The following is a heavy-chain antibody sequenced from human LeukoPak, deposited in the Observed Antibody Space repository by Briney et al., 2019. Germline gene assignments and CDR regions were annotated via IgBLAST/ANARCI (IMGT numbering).Heavy chain of an antibody. D-gene: IGHD5-18*01. V-gene: IGHV1-2*02. J-gene: IGHJ4*02. CDR2: MNSKNGGT. Sequence: ASVKVSCKASGYTFTDYYMHWVRQAPGQGLEWMGWMNSKNGGTKFAQKFQDRVTMTRDTSISTAYMELSSLRSDDTAVYYCARDPDTPMPIDFWGQGTLVTVSS. CDR1: GYTFTDYY. CDR3: ARDPDTPMPIDF.